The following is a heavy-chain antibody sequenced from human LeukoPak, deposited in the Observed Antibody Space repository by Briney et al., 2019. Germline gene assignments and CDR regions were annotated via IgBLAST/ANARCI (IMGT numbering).Heavy chain of an antibody. Sequence: GGSLRLSCAASGFTFSSYAMHWVRQAPGKGLEWVAVISYDGSNKYYADSVKGRLTISRDNSKNTLYLQMNSLRAEDMAMYFCVGAPYYYASGTFSPFDYWGQGTLVTVSS. J-gene: IGHJ4*02. CDR2: ISYDGSNK. D-gene: IGHD3-10*01. CDR3: VGAPYYYASGTFSPFDY. V-gene: IGHV3-30-3*01. CDR1: GFTFSSYA.